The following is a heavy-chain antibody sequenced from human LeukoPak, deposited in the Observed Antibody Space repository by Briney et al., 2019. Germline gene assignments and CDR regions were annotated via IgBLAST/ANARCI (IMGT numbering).Heavy chain of an antibody. V-gene: IGHV3-74*01. CDR3: ARVGTPVDYDFWSGYLGDYYYYYMDV. J-gene: IGHJ6*03. CDR1: GFTFSSYW. D-gene: IGHD3-3*01. Sequence: GGSLRPSCAASGFTFSSYWMHWVRQAPGKGLVWVSRINSDGSSTSYADSVKGRFTISRDNAKNTLYLQMNSLRAEDTAVYYCARVGTPVDYDFWSGYLGDYYYYYMDVWGKGTTVTVSS. CDR2: INSDGSST.